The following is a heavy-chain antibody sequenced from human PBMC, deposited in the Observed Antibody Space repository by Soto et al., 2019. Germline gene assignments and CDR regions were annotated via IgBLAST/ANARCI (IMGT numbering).Heavy chain of an antibody. Sequence: ASVKVSCKASGYTFTSYGISWVRQAPGQGLEWMAWINPYNGNTKYAEKFLGRVTVTTDTSTATAYMEVRRLTSDDTAVFYCARVGVGLPAPRVWPYWGQGTPVTVSS. V-gene: IGHV1-18*01. CDR3: ARVGVGLPAPRVWPY. D-gene: IGHD2-2*01. CDR2: INPYNGNT. J-gene: IGHJ4*02. CDR1: GYTFTSYG.